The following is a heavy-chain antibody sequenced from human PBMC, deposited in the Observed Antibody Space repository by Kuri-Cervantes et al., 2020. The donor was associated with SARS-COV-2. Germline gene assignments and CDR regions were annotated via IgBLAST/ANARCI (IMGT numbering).Heavy chain of an antibody. J-gene: IGHJ5*02. CDR1: GFTFSSYA. V-gene: IGHV3-30-3*01. D-gene: IGHD2-2*01. Sequence: GGSLRLSCAASGFTFSSYAMHWVRQAPGKGLEWVAVISYDGSNKYYAGSVKGRFTISRDNSKNTLYLQMNSLRTEDTAVYYCATIAIVVVFNNWFDPWGQGTLVTVSS. CDR2: ISYDGSNK. CDR3: ATIAIVVVFNNWFDP.